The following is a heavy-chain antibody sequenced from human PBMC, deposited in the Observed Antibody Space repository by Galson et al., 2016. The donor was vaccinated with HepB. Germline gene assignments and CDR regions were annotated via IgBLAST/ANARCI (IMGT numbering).Heavy chain of an antibody. V-gene: IGHV3-64D*06. CDR1: GFTFSTHP. Sequence: SLRLSCAGSGFTFSTHPMHWVRQAPGKGLEYVSGITTNGDNTWYADFVRGRFTISRDNSKNTLYLQMSSLTSEDTAVFYCVKEGGAEVFWWGQGTLVTVSS. J-gene: IGHJ1*01. CDR2: ITTNGDNT. CDR3: VKEGGAEVFW. D-gene: IGHD3-3*01.